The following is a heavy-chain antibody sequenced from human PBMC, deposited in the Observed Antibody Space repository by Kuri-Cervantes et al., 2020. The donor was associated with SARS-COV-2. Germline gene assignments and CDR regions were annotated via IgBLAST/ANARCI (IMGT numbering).Heavy chain of an antibody. CDR1: GFTFSSYG. CDR2: IWYDGSNK. J-gene: IGHJ6*02. Sequence: GGSLRLSCAASGFTFSSYGMHWVRQAPGEGLEWVAVIWYDGSNKYYADSVKGRFTISRDNSKNTLYLQMNSLRAEDTAVYYCAREESTHYYYYGMDVWGQGTTVTVSS. CDR3: AREESTHYYYYGMDV. D-gene: IGHD2-2*01. V-gene: IGHV3-33*08.